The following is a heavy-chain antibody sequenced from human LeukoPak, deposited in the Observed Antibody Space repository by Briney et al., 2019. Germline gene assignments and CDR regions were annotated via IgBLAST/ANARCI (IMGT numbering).Heavy chain of an antibody. CDR2: IYYSGST. D-gene: IGHD1-26*01. CDR1: GGSISSYS. J-gene: IGHJ3*02. CDR3: ARGQAHRYSGSLSDAFDI. Sequence: SETLFLTCTVSGGSISSYSWSWIRQPPGKGLEWIGYIYYSGSTNYNPSLKSRVTISLDTSKNQFSLKLSSVTAADTVVYYCARGQAHRYSGSLSDAFDIWGQGTMVTVSS. V-gene: IGHV4-59*01.